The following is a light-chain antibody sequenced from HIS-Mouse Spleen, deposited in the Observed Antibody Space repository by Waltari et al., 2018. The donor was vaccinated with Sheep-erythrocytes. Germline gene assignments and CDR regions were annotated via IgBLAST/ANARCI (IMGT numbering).Light chain of an antibody. CDR2: EGS. CDR1: TRDVGRYNL. J-gene: IGLJ3*02. CDR3: CSYAGSSTPWV. V-gene: IGLV2-23*01. Sequence: QSALTQPASGSGSPGQSITISCTGTTRDVGRYNLVSWYQQHPGKPPKLMIYEGSKRPSGVSNRFSGSKSGNTASLTISGLQAEDEADYYCCSYAGSSTPWVFGGGTKLTVL.